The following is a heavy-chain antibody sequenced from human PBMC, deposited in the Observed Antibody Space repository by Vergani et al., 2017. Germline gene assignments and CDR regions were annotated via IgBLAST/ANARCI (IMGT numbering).Heavy chain of an antibody. CDR2: IIPIFGTA. Sequence: QVQLVQSGAEVKKPGSSVKVSCKASGGTFSSYAISWVRQAPGQGLEWMGGIIPIFGTANYAQKFQGRVTITADESTSTAYMELSSLRSEDTAVYYCASWYDYSNYISRAFDIWGQGTMVTVSS. V-gene: IGHV1-69*01. J-gene: IGHJ3*02. D-gene: IGHD4-11*01. CDR3: ASWYDYSNYISRAFDI. CDR1: GGTFSSYA.